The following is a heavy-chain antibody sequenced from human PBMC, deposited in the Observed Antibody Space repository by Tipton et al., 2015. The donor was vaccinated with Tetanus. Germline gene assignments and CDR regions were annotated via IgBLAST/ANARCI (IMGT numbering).Heavy chain of an antibody. D-gene: IGHD1-26*01. V-gene: IGHV4-4*07. CDR1: GGSVSSYY. CDR3: ARGWSEFSSWSCSPFVS. J-gene: IGHJ4*02. CDR2: VSSSGNS. Sequence: TLSLTCTVSGGSVSSYYWTWFRQTPGKRLEWIGFVSSSGNSNYSPSLTGRVSMSLDTSKQQFSLSLTSATAADTAVYYCARGWSEFSSWSCSPFVSWGQGALVPVSS.